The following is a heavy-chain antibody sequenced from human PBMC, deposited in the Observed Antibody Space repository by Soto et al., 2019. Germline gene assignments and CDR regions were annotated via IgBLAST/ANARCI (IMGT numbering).Heavy chain of an antibody. CDR1: GFSFSSFA. Sequence: EVQLLESGGGFIHPGGSLRLSCAASGFSFSSFAMNWVRQAPGKGLEWVSIISGSADSTFYADSVKGRFTISRDNSKSTWYLQINSLRAEDTAVYYCAKTRGAMIYAISVYGMDVWGQGTTVTVSS. CDR3: AKTRGAMIYAISVYGMDV. D-gene: IGHD2-8*01. CDR2: ISGSADST. J-gene: IGHJ6*02. V-gene: IGHV3-23*01.